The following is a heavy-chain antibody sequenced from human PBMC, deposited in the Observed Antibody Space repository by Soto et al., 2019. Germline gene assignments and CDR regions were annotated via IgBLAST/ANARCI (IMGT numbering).Heavy chain of an antibody. V-gene: IGHV4-61*01. D-gene: IGHD2-15*01. J-gene: IGHJ4*02. CDR3: ARGDRPGGNAEIDY. CDR1: GGSVSSGSDY. Sequence: QVQLQESGPGLVKPSETLSLTCTVSGGSVSSGSDYWSWIRQPPGKGLEWIGFIYYIGSTNYNPSLKSRVTISLDTSKNQFSLKLSSVTAADTAVYYCARGDRPGGNAEIDYWGQGTLVTVSS. CDR2: IYYIGST.